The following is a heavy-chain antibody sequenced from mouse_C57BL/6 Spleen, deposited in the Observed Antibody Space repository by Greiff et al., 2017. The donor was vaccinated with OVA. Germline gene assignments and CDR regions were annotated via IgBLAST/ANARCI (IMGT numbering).Heavy chain of an antibody. CDR1: GYAFSSYW. V-gene: IGHV1-80*01. CDR2: IYPGDGDT. CDR3: ARDYGSVYWYFDV. J-gene: IGHJ1*03. D-gene: IGHD1-1*01. Sequence: QVQLKQSGAELVKPGASVKISCKASGYAFSSYWMNWVKQRPGKGLEWIGQIYPGDGDTNYNGKFKGKATLTADKSSSTAYMQLSSLTSEDSAVYFCARDYGSVYWYFDVWGTGTTVTVSS.